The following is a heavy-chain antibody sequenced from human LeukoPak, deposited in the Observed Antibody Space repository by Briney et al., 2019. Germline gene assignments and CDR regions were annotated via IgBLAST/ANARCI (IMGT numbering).Heavy chain of an antibody. J-gene: IGHJ4*02. V-gene: IGHV3-64D*06. Sequence: GGSPRLSCSASGFTFSRYAMHWVRQAPGKGLEYVSAISSNGGSTYYADSVKGRFTISRDNSRNTLHLQMSSLRVEVTAVYYCVKDSSSGSYFDYWGQGTLVTVSS. CDR3: VKDSSSGSYFDY. D-gene: IGHD3-10*01. CDR2: ISSNGGST. CDR1: GFTFSRYA.